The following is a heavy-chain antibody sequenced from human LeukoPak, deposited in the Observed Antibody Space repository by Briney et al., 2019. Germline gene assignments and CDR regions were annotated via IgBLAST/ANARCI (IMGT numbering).Heavy chain of an antibody. CDR3: AKGYSSGWYYFDY. J-gene: IGHJ4*02. CDR1: GFIFSSYA. V-gene: IGHV3-23*01. D-gene: IGHD6-19*01. Sequence: GGSLRLACAASGFIFSSYAMSWVRQAPGKGLEWVSAISGSGGSTNYADSVKGRFTISRDNSKNTLYLQMNSLRAEDTAVYYCAKGYSSGWYYFDYWGQGTLVTVSS. CDR2: ISGSGGST.